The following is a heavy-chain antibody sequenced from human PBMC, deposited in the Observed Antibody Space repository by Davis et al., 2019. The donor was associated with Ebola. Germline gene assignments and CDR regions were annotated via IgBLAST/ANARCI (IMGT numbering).Heavy chain of an antibody. CDR1: GFTFSDYY. V-gene: IGHV3-11*04. CDR2: ISSSGSTI. D-gene: IGHD3-22*01. Sequence: PGGSLRLSCAASGFTFSDYYMSWIRQAPGKGLEWVSYISSSGSTIYYADSVKGRFTISRDNAKNSLYLQMNSLRAEDTAVYYCARVHFTLTYYYDSSGYLDYWGQGTLVTVSS. J-gene: IGHJ4*02. CDR3: ARVHFTLTYYYDSSGYLDY.